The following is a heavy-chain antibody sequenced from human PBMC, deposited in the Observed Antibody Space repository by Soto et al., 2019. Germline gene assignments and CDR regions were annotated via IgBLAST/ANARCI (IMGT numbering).Heavy chain of an antibody. CDR2: IYYSGST. Sequence: SETLSLTCTVSGGSISSYYWSWIRQPPGKGLEWIGYIYYSGSTNYNPSLKSRVTISVDTSKNQFSLKLSSVTAADTAVYYCARVGGGYFDRLLSGNWFDPWGQGTLVTVSS. CDR1: GGSISSYY. CDR3: ARVGGGYFDRLLSGNWFDP. D-gene: IGHD3-9*01. V-gene: IGHV4-59*01. J-gene: IGHJ5*02.